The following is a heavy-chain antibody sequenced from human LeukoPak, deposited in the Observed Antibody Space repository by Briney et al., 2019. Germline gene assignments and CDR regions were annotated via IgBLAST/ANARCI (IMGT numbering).Heavy chain of an antibody. J-gene: IGHJ1*01. CDR2: ISYDGSNK. Sequence: GRSLRLSCAAAGFTVSSYAMHWVRQAPGKGLELVAVISYDGSNKYYADSVKGRFTISRDNSKNPLYLQMNSLRAEDTAVYYCARDRRQWLVLLYFQHWGQGTLVTVSS. CDR1: GFTVSSYA. V-gene: IGHV3-30*04. CDR3: ARDRRQWLVLLYFQH. D-gene: IGHD6-19*01.